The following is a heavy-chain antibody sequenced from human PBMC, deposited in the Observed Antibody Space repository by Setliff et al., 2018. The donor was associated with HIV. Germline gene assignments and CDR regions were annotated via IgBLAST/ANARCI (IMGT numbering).Heavy chain of an antibody. D-gene: IGHD3-10*01. CDR1: GVPISNTSLC. V-gene: IGHV4-39*01. CDR2: FCSSGAT. CDR3: ARHDYGSSRYFEY. J-gene: IGHJ4*02. Sequence: TSETLSLTCTVSGVPISNTSLCWAWIRQPPGKGLEWIGSFCSSGATYYSPSLKSRVTSSMDTSKNELSLSLSLVTAADTASYYSARHDYGSSRYFEYWGQGIPVTVSS.